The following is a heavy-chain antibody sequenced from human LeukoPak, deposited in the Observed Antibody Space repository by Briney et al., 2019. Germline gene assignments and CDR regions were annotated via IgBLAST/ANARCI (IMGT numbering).Heavy chain of an antibody. CDR3: ARHSSGVTAIPMGGRRYFDY. CDR2: IYYSGST. D-gene: IGHD2-21*02. CDR1: GGSLSSYY. V-gene: IGHV4-59*08. Sequence: SETLSLTCTVSGGSLSSYYWSWIRQPPGEGLEGIAYIYYSGSTNYNPSLKSRVTISVDTSKNQFSLKLSSVTAADTAVYYCARHSSGVTAIPMGGRRYFDYWGQGALVTVFS. J-gene: IGHJ4*02.